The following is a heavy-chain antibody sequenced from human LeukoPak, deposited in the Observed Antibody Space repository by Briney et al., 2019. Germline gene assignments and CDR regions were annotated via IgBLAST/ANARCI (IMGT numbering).Heavy chain of an antibody. Sequence: SETLSLTCIVSGGSISSYYWSWIRQPAGKGLEWIGLAHSSGSTNHNPSLKSRVTMSVDTSKNQFSLKLSSVTAADTAVYYCATGSGSSWFDYCGQGTLVTVSS. CDR3: ATGSGSSWFDY. J-gene: IGHJ4*02. D-gene: IGHD6-13*01. CDR1: GGSISSYY. V-gene: IGHV4-4*07. CDR2: AHSSGST.